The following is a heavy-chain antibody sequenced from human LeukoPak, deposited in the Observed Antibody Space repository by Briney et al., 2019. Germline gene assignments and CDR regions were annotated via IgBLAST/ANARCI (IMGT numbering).Heavy chain of an antibody. CDR3: ARGYYYDSSAAFDI. V-gene: IGHV4-4*02. J-gene: IGHJ3*02. CDR2: IYHTGST. D-gene: IGHD3-22*01. Sequence: SGTLSLTCAVSGGSVTNNNWWSWVRQPPAKGQEWVGEIYHTGSTYYNPSLKSRVTISVDRSKNQFSLKLSSVTAADTAVYYCARGYYYDSSAAFDIWGQGTMVTVSS. CDR1: GGSVTNNNW.